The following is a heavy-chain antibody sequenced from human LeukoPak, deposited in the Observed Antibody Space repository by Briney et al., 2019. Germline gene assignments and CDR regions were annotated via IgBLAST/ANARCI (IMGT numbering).Heavy chain of an antibody. V-gene: IGHV4-4*02. D-gene: IGHD6-19*01. Sequence: SETPSLTCAVSGASISSSNWWSWVRQPPGKGLEWIGEMYHSGISNYNPSLKSRVTISVDKSKNQFSLKLNSMTAADTAVYYCAVSTGWYKIDYWGQGTLVTVSS. J-gene: IGHJ4*02. CDR2: MYHSGIS. CDR3: AVSTGWYKIDY. CDR1: GASISSSNW.